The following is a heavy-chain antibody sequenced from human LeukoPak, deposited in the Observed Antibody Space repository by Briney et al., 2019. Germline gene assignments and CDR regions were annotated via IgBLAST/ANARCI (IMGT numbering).Heavy chain of an antibody. CDR3: ARQNIADAGNWFDP. V-gene: IGHV4-59*08. CDR2: IYYSGSS. J-gene: IGHJ5*02. D-gene: IGHD6-13*01. Sequence: SETLSLTCTVSGGSISSYYWSWIRQPPGKGLEWIGYIYYSGSSNYNPSLKSRVTVSVDTSKNQFSLKVSSVTAADTAVYYCARQNIADAGNWFDPWGQGTLVTLSS. CDR1: GGSISSYY.